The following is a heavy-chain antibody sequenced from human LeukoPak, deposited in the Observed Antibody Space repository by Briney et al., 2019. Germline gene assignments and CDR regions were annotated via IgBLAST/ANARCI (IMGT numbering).Heavy chain of an antibody. V-gene: IGHV3-30*07. D-gene: IGHD1-14*01. Sequence: GGSLRLSCAASGFSFTNYAMHWVRQAPGKGLEWVAVMSYDGWSDYNADSVKGRFTISRDNSKNTMSVQMDDLRAEDTAVYYCTRYNNDHFDYWGQGTLVTVSS. CDR3: TRYNNDHFDY. J-gene: IGHJ4*02. CDR1: GFSFTNYA. CDR2: MSYDGWSD.